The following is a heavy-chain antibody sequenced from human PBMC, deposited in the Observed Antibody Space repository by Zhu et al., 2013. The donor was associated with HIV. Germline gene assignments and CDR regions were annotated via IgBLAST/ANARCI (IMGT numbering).Heavy chain of an antibody. D-gene: IGHD3-22*01. CDR3: ARESSGDDSSGYYALDAFDI. CDR2: INHSGST. J-gene: IGHJ3*02. Sequence: QVQLQQWGAGLLKPSETLSLTCAVYGASFSGYYWSWIRQPPGKGLEWIGEINHSGSTYYNPSLKSRVTILVDTSKNQFSLKLSSVTAADTAVYYCARESSGDDSSGYYALDAFDIWGQGTMVTVSS. V-gene: IGHV4-34*01. CDR1: GASFSGYY.